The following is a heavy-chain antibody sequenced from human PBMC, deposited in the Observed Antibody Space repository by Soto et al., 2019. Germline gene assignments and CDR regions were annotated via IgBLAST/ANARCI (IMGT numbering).Heavy chain of an antibody. D-gene: IGHD6-13*01. CDR1: GVTFSSYA. J-gene: IGHJ5*02. CDR2: ISGSGGST. Sequence: GGSLRLSCAASGVTFSSYAMSWVRQAPGKGLEWVSAISGSGGSTYYADSVKGRFTISRDNSKNTLYLQMNSLRAEDTAVYYCAKDQSPYSSSWYSPNWFDPWGQGTLVTVSS. V-gene: IGHV3-23*01. CDR3: AKDQSPYSSSWYSPNWFDP.